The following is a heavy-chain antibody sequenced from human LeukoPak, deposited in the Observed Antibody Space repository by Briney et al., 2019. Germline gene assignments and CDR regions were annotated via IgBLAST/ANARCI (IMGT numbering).Heavy chain of an antibody. CDR1: GYTFTSYY. CDR3: ARDRALRAVVGSFDY. D-gene: IGHD4-23*01. V-gene: IGHV1-46*01. CDR2: INPSGGST. J-gene: IGHJ4*02. Sequence: ASVKVSCTASGYTFTSYYIHWVRQAPGQGLEWMGIINPSGGSTSYAQKFKGRVTMTRDTSTSTVYMELSSLTSEDTAVYYCARDRALRAVVGSFDYWGQGTLVTVSS.